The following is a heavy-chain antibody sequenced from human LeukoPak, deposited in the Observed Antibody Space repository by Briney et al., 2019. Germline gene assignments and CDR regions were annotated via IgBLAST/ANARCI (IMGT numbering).Heavy chain of an antibody. CDR3: AKESGGTYSSSWSLDY. CDR1: GFTFSSYG. V-gene: IGHV3-30*02. CDR2: IRYGGSNK. D-gene: IGHD6-13*01. J-gene: IGHJ4*02. Sequence: HPGGSLRLSCAASGFTFSSYGMHWVRQAPGKGLEWVAFIRYGGSNKYYADSVKGRFTISRDNSKNTLYLQMNSLRAEDTAVYYCAKESGGTYSSSWSLDYWGQGTLVTVSS.